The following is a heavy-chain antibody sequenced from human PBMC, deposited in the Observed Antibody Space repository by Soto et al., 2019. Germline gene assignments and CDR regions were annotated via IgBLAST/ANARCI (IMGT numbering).Heavy chain of an antibody. J-gene: IGHJ4*02. Sequence: SETLSLTCTVSGGSIRDYFWTWIRQPPGKGLEWIGYIYYSGRTNYNPSLKSRVSISVDTSKNLFSLQLRSVTAADTAVYYCVRVGGDDFGDSGGFDYGGQGTLVTVSS. V-gene: IGHV4-59*01. D-gene: IGHD4-17*01. CDR1: GGSIRDYF. CDR3: VRVGGDDFGDSGGFDY. CDR2: IYYSGRT.